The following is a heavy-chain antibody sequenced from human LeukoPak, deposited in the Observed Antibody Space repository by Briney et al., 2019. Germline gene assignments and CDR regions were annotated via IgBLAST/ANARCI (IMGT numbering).Heavy chain of an antibody. D-gene: IGHD5-18*01. V-gene: IGHV3-11*04. Sequence: GSLRLSCAASGFTFSDYYMSWIRQAPGKGLEWVSYISSGGSTIYYADSVKGRFTISRDNARNSLYLQMNSLRAEDTAVYYCARAGYNYGYDFSYWGQGTLVTVSS. J-gene: IGHJ4*02. CDR1: GFTFSDYY. CDR2: ISSGGSTI. CDR3: ARAGYNYGYDFSY.